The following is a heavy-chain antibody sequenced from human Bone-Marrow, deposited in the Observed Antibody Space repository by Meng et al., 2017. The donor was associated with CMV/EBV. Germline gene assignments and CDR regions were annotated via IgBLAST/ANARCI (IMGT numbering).Heavy chain of an antibody. CDR3: ARDQRGEYYDFWSGDYWPEFDP. D-gene: IGHD3-3*01. J-gene: IGHJ5*02. CDR2: IYYSGST. Sequence: SETLSLTCTVSGGSISSYYWSWIRQPPGKGLEWIGYIYYSGSTNYNPSLKSRVTISVDTSKNQFSLKLSSVTAADTAVYYGARDQRGEYYDFWSGDYWPEFDPWGQGTLVTVSS. CDR1: GGSISSYY. V-gene: IGHV4-59*01.